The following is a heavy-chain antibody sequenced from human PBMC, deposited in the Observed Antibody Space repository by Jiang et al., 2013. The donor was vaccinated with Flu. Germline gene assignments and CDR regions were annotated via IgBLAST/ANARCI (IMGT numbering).Heavy chain of an antibody. CDR3: ARPMTTGVTGHHYYGMDV. Sequence: LLKPSETLSLTCTVSGGSISSSSYYWGWIRQPPGKGLEWIGSIYYSGSTYYNPSLKSRVTISVDTSKNQFSLKLSSVTAADTAVYYCARPMTTGVTGHHYYGMDVWGQGTTVTVSS. CDR2: IYYSGST. D-gene: IGHD4-11*01. V-gene: IGHV4-39*01. CDR1: GGSISSSSYY. J-gene: IGHJ6*02.